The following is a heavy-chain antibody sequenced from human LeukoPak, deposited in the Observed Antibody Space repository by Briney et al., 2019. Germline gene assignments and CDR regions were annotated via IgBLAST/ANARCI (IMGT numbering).Heavy chain of an antibody. CDR1: GGSISVYS. J-gene: IGHJ5*02. Sequence: PSETLSLTCTVPGGSISVYSWTWIRQPPGQGLEWIGDFHNSRTTSYNPSLTGRVTISVDTAMDQISLKLNSVTAAHTAVYYCARGHLGLSPWGQGTLVTVSS. D-gene: IGHD3-10*01. V-gene: IGHV4-59*01. CDR3: ARGHLGLSP. CDR2: FHNSRTT.